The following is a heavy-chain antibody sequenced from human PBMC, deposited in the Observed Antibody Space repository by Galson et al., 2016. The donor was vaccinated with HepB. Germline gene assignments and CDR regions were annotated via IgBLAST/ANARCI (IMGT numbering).Heavy chain of an antibody. D-gene: IGHD4-17*01. CDR2: VYSGGEI. Sequence: SLRLSCAASGFTVSTHYMTWVRQAPGKGLEWVSVVYSGGEIFYADSVKGRFTISRDISKNTLYLQMNSLRAEDTAVYYRARDGWDYGDFLAYWGQGTLVTVSS. CDR1: GFTVSTHY. J-gene: IGHJ4*02. CDR3: ARDGWDYGDFLAY. V-gene: IGHV3-66*02.